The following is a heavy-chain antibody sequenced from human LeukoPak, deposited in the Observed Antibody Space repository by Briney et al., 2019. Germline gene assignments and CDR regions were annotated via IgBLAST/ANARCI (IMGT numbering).Heavy chain of an antibody. V-gene: IGHV1-69*04. D-gene: IGHD1-26*01. J-gene: IGHJ4*02. Sequence: WASVKVSCKASGGTFSSYAISWVRQAPGQGLEWMGRIIPILGIANYAQKFQGRVTITADKSTSTAYMELSSLRSEDTAVYYCARLNQVGATWGYWGQGTLVTVSS. CDR2: IIPILGIA. CDR1: GGTFSSYA. CDR3: ARLNQVGATWGY.